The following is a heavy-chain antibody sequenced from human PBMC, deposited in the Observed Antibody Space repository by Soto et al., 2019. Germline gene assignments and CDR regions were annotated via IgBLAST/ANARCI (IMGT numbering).Heavy chain of an antibody. CDR3: TRAAWGCTSASCLINQ. Sequence: GGSVRLSFSASGSTFSSFSMHWVRQVPGKGLVWVSRINSDGSSTTYADPVKGRFTISRDNAKNTLYLQMNSLRAEDTAVYYCTRAAWGCTSASCLINQWGQGTLVTVSS. V-gene: IGHV3-74*03. CDR2: INSDGSST. D-gene: IGHD2-2*01. J-gene: IGHJ4*02. CDR1: GSTFSSFS.